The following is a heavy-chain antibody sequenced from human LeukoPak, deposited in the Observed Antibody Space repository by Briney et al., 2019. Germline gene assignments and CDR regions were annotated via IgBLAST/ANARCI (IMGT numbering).Heavy chain of an antibody. V-gene: IGHV4-59*12. Sequence: SETLSLTCTVSGGSISSYYWSWIRQPPGKGLEWIGYIYYSGSTNYNPSLKSRVTISVDTSKNQFSLKLSSVTAADTAVYYCARSLELPSYYFDYWGQGTLVTVSS. J-gene: IGHJ4*02. CDR1: GGSISSYY. CDR3: ARSLELPSYYFDY. D-gene: IGHD1-7*01. CDR2: IYYSGST.